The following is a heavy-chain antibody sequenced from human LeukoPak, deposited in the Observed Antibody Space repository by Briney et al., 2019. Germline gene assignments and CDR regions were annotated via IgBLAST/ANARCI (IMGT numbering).Heavy chain of an antibody. Sequence: SQTLSLTCAISGDSVSGNSAAWNWIRQSPSRGLEWLGRTYYRSKWYNDYAVSVKSRITINPDTSKNQFSLQLNSVTPEDTAVYYCARDPGFSAVAGHMGYFDYWGQGTLVTVSS. CDR1: GDSVSGNSAA. V-gene: IGHV6-1*01. CDR2: TYYRSKWYN. D-gene: IGHD6-19*01. CDR3: ARDPGFSAVAGHMGYFDY. J-gene: IGHJ4*02.